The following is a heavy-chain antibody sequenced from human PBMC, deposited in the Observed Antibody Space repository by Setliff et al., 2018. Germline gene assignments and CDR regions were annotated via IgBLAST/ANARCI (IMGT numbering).Heavy chain of an antibody. CDR1: GFTFSSYW. V-gene: IGHV3-48*04. CDR2: ISSSSSTI. Sequence: GGSLRLSCAASGFTFSSYWMSWVRQAPGKGLEWVSYISSSSSTIYYADSISRDNAKNSLYLQMNSLRAEDTAVYYCARDHSYGYSLYYYYYYGMDVWGQGTTVTVSS. D-gene: IGHD5-18*01. J-gene: IGHJ6*02. CDR3: ARDHSYGYSLYYYYYYGMDV.